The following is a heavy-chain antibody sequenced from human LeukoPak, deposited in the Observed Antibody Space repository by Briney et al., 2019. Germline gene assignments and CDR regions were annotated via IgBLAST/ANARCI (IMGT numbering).Heavy chain of an antibody. CDR2: IYYSGST. CDR1: GGSISGYY. D-gene: IGHD6-13*01. Sequence: SETLSLTCTVSGGSISGYYWSWIRQPPGKGLEWIGYIYYSGSTNYNPSLKSRVTISVDTSKNQFSLKLSSVTAADTAVYHCARQEQQLIYNWFDPWGQGTLVTVSS. J-gene: IGHJ5*02. V-gene: IGHV4-59*01. CDR3: ARQEQQLIYNWFDP.